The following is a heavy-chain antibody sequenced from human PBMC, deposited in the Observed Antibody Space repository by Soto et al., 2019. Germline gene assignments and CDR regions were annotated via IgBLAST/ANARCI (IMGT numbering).Heavy chain of an antibody. CDR1: GFTFTSSA. Sequence: QMQLVQSGPEVKKPGTSVKVSCKASGFTFTSSAMQWVQQARGQRLEWIGWIVVGSGNTNYAQKFQERVTITRDMSTSTAYMELSSLRSEDTAVYYCAADVLGSGSGWYYFDYWGQGTLVTVSS. D-gene: IGHD6-19*01. V-gene: IGHV1-58*02. CDR2: IVVGSGNT. CDR3: AADVLGSGSGWYYFDY. J-gene: IGHJ4*02.